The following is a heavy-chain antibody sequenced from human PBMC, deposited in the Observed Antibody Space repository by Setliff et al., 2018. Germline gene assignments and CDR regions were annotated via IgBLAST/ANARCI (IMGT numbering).Heavy chain of an antibody. D-gene: IGHD6-19*01. CDR3: ARAGGSGWYFDAFDI. CDR2: INPNSGGT. J-gene: IGHJ3*02. V-gene: IGHV1-2*04. Sequence: ASVKVSCKASGYTFTAYYMHWVRQAPGQGLEWMGWINPNSGGTNYAQKFQGWVTMTRDTSISTAYMELSRLRSDDTAVYYCARAGGSGWYFDAFDIWGQGTMVTVSS. CDR1: GYTFTAYY.